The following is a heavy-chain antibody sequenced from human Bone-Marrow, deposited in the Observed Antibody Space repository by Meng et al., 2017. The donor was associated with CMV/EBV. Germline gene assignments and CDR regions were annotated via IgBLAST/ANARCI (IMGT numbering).Heavy chain of an antibody. Sequence: GSLRLSCTVSGGSISDYYWSWIRQPPGKGLEWIGYIFYSGSTNYNPSLKSRVTMSVDTSKNQFFLKLSSVTAADTAVYYCARDQFYSMDYWGQGTLVTVSS. CDR2: IFYSGST. J-gene: IGHJ4*02. D-gene: IGHD2/OR15-2a*01. CDR1: GGSISDYY. V-gene: IGHV4-59*01. CDR3: ARDQFYSMDY.